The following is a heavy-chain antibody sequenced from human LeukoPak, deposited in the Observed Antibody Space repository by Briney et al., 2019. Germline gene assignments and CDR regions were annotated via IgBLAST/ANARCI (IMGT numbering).Heavy chain of an antibody. CDR2: IKQDGSEK. D-gene: IGHD3-3*01. J-gene: IGHJ4*02. Sequence: GSLRLSCAASGFTFSSYAMSWVRQAPGKGLEWVANIKQDGSEKYYVDSVKGRFTISRDNAKNSLYLQMNSLRAEDTAVYYCAIDGTFLELDYWGQGTLVTVSS. CDR3: AIDGTFLELDY. CDR1: GFTFSSYA. V-gene: IGHV3-7*01.